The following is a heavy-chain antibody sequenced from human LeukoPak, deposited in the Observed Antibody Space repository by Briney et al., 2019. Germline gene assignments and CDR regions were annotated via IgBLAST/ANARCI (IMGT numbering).Heavy chain of an antibody. V-gene: IGHV4-38-2*02. Sequence: SETLSLTCAVSGYSISSGYYWGWIRQPPGKGLEWIGSIYHSGSTYYNPSLKSRVTISVDTSKNQFSLKLSSVTAADTAVYYCARDRRVGAGGIDPWGQGTLVTVSS. CDR3: ARDRRVGAGGIDP. D-gene: IGHD1-26*01. J-gene: IGHJ5*02. CDR2: IYHSGST. CDR1: GYSISSGYY.